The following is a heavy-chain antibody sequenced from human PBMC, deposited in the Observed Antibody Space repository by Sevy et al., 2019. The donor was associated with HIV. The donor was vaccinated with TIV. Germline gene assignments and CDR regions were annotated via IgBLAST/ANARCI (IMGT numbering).Heavy chain of an antibody. CDR1: GFTFSSYG. CDR3: AKARGSYLYGMDV. Sequence: GSLRLSCAASGFTFSSYGMHWVRQAPGKGLEWVAVISYDGSNKYYADSVKGRFTISRDNSKNTLYLQMNSLRAEDTAVYYCAKARGSYLYGMDVWGQGTTVTVSS. J-gene: IGHJ6*02. D-gene: IGHD1-26*01. V-gene: IGHV3-30*18. CDR2: ISYDGSNK.